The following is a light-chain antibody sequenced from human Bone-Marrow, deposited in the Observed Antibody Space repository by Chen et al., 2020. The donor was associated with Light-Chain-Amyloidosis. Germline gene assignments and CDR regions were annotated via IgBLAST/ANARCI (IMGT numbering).Light chain of an antibody. CDR2: EDD. CDR1: SGSIATNY. V-gene: IGLV6-57*01. J-gene: IGLJ3*02. CDR3: QSYQGSSQGV. Sequence: NFMLTQPHSVSESPGKTVIISCTRSSGSIATNYVQWYQQRPGSSPTTVIYEDDQRPSGVPDRCAGASDRSSNAASLTSSGLKTEEEADYYCQSYQGSSQGVFGGGTKLTVL.